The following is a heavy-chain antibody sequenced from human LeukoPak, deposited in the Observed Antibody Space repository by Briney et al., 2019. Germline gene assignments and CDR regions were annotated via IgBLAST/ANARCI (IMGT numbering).Heavy chain of an antibody. CDR3: AREIPWAAAAGTRADGMDV. Sequence: PSETLSLTCTVSGGSISSGGYYWSWIRQHPGKGLEWIGYIYYSGSTYYNPSLKSRVTIAVDTSKNQFSLKLSSVTAADTAVYYCAREIPWAAAAGTRADGMDVWGQGTTVTVSS. V-gene: IGHV4-31*03. CDR2: IYYSGST. CDR1: GGSISSGGYY. J-gene: IGHJ6*02. D-gene: IGHD6-13*01.